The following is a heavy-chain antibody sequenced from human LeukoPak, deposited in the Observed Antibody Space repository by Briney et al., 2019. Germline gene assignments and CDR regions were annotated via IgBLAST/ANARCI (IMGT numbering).Heavy chain of an antibody. CDR1: GYTFTNNA. CDR3: ARNGINTVSDY. D-gene: IGHD3-22*01. V-gene: IGHV1-18*01. Sequence: GASVQVSCKASGYTFTNNAISWVRQAPGQGLEWMGWISANTGKTNYAQKFQGRVTMTTDTSTTTAYMEMRSLRCDDTAVYYCARNGINTVSDYWGQGTVVTVSS. CDR2: ISANTGKT. J-gene: IGHJ4*02.